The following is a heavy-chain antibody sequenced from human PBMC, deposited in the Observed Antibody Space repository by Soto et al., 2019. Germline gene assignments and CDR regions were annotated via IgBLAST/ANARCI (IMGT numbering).Heavy chain of an antibody. D-gene: IGHD3-3*01. CDR3: ARAGYYDFWSGLRDYYYGMDV. CDR1: GGSISSSSYY. CDR2: IYYSGST. V-gene: IGHV4-39*01. J-gene: IGHJ6*02. Sequence: SETLSLTCTVSGGSISSSSYYWGWIRQPPGKGLEWIGSIYYSGSTYYNPFLKSRVTISVDTSKNQFSLKLSSVTAADTAVYYCARAGYYDFWSGLRDYYYGMDVWGQGTTVTVSS.